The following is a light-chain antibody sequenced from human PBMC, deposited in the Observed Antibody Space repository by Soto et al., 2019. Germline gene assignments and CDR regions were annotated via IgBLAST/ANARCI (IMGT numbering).Light chain of an antibody. V-gene: IGKV1-27*01. CDR2: DAS. CDR3: QKYNSAPWT. Sequence: DIQMTQSPSSLSASVGDRVTITCRASQGITDYLAWYQQKPGQVPNLMIYDASTLQSGVPSRFSGSGSGTDFTLTITGLQPEDVATYYCQKYNSAPWTFGQGTKVEIK. J-gene: IGKJ1*01. CDR1: QGITDY.